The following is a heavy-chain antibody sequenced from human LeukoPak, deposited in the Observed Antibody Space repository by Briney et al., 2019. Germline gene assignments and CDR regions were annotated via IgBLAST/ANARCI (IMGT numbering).Heavy chain of an antibody. V-gene: IGHV3-49*04. CDR2: IRSKAYGGTT. J-gene: IGHJ4*02. CDR1: GFTFGDYA. Sequence: PGRSLRLSCTASGFTFGDYAMSWVRQAPGKGLEWVGFIRSKAYGGTTEYAASVKGRFTISRDDSKSIAYLQVNSLKTEDTAVYYCTRVPWLRYFDYWGQGTLVTVSS. D-gene: IGHD5-18*01. CDR3: TRVPWLRYFDY.